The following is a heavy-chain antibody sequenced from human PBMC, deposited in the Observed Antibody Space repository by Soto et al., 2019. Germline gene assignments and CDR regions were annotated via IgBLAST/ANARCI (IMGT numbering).Heavy chain of an antibody. CDR3: AKVGYDTFGYYLRSFDC. J-gene: IGHJ4*02. Sequence: GGSLRLSCAASGFTFSTNAMSWVRQAPGMGLEFVSLISGSGNTIYYADSVKGRFTISRDNSKNTLSLQMNSLRAEDTAVYYCAKVGYDTFGYYLRSFDCWGQGTMVTVSS. D-gene: IGHD3-3*01. V-gene: IGHV3-23*01. CDR1: GFTFSTNA. CDR2: ISGSGNTI.